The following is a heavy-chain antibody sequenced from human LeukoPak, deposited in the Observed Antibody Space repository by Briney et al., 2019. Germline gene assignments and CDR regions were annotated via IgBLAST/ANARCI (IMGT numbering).Heavy chain of an antibody. Sequence: VASVKVSCKASGYSFSNYGISWVRQAPGQGLEWMGWISAYNGNTNYAQKFQDRVTMTTDTSTSTVYMELRSLMSDDTAVYYCVRGAGYSYHEQFFDYWGQGTLVTVSS. CDR1: GYSFSNYG. CDR3: VRGAGYSYHEQFFDY. D-gene: IGHD5-18*01. CDR2: ISAYNGNT. V-gene: IGHV1-18*01. J-gene: IGHJ4*02.